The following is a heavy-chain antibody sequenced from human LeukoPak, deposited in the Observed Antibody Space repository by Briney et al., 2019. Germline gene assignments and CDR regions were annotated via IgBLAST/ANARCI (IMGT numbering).Heavy chain of an antibody. J-gene: IGHJ4*02. Sequence: GGSLRLSCAASGFTFSSYGMHWVRQAPGKGLEWVAVIWYDGSNKYYADSVKGRFTFSRDNSKNTLYLQMNSLRAEDTAVYYCARDLYNWNDGGYFDYWGQGTLVTVSS. CDR3: ARDLYNWNDGGYFDY. CDR1: GFTFSSYG. V-gene: IGHV3-33*01. CDR2: IWYDGSNK. D-gene: IGHD1-1*01.